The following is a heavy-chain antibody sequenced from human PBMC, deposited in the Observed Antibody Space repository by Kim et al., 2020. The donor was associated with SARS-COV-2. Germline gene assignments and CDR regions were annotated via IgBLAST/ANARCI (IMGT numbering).Heavy chain of an antibody. D-gene: IGHD6-13*01. CDR2: IKQDGSEK. J-gene: IGHJ6*02. CDR3: ARGVRVQQLVNYGMDV. V-gene: IGHV3-7*01. CDR1: GFTFSSYW. Sequence: GGSLRLSCAASGFTFSSYWMSWVRQAPGKGLEWVANIKQDGSEKYYVDSVKGRFTISRDNAKNSLYLQMSSLRAEDTAVYYCARGVRVQQLVNYGMDVWGQGTTVTVSS.